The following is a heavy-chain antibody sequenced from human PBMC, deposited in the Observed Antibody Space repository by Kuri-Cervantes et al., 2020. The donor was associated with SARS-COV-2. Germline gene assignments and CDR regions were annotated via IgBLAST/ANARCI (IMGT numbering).Heavy chain of an antibody. CDR1: GVSFDYRF. CDR2: ITPFNGNT. Sequence: SVKVSCKASGVSFDYRFLHWVRQAPGQALEWMGWITPFNGNTNYAQRFQDRVTITRDRSMSKAYMELSSLGFEDTAMYYCARSGPGAISREDGAFDIWGQGTMVTVSS. J-gene: IGHJ3*02. CDR3: ARSGPGAISREDGAFDI. D-gene: IGHD5-24*01. V-gene: IGHV1-45*02.